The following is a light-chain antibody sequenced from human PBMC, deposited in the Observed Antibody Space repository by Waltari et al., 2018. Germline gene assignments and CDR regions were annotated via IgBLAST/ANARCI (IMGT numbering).Light chain of an antibody. V-gene: IGKV1-5*03. CDR2: KAS. CDR3: QHYNTYPFT. CDR1: QSISSC. J-gene: IGKJ3*01. Sequence: DPVPITCRASQSISSCLAWYQQQPGKAPKVLIYKASSLESGVPSRFSGSGSGTEFTLTISSLQPDDFATYYCQHYNTYPFTFGPGTKVDIK.